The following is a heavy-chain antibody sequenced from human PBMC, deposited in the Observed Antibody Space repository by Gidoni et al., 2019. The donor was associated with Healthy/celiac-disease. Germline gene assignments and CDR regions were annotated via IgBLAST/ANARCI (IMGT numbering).Heavy chain of an antibody. CDR2: IWYDGSNK. Sequence: QVQLVESGGGVVQPGRSLRLSCAASGFTFSSYGMHWVRQAPGKGLEWVAVIWYDGSNKHYADSVKGRFTISRDNSKNTLYLQMNSLRAEDTALYYCARSRPGSHFFDPWGQGTLVTVSS. J-gene: IGHJ5*02. CDR1: GFTFSSYG. CDR3: ARSRPGSHFFDP. V-gene: IGHV3-33*01.